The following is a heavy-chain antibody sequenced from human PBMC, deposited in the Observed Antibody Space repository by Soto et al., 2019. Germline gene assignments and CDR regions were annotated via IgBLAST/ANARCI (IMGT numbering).Heavy chain of an antibody. D-gene: IGHD5-18*01. J-gene: IGHJ4*02. V-gene: IGHV4-39*01. Sequence: QLQLQESGPGLVKPSETLSLTCTVSGGSISSSSYYWGWIRQPPGKGLEWIGSIYYSGSTYYNPSLKSRVTISVDTSKNQFSLKLSSVTAADTAVYYCARFGLNTARNPGFDYWGQGTLVTVSS. CDR2: IYYSGST. CDR1: GGSISSSSYY. CDR3: ARFGLNTARNPGFDY.